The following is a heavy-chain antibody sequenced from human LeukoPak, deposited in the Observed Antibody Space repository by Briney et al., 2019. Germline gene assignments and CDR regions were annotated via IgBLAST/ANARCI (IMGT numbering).Heavy chain of an antibody. D-gene: IGHD1-26*01. Sequence: GGSLTLSCAAPGFTVSNNYMSWVRQAPGKGLEWIAVIYSGGSTFHADSVKGRFIISRDNSKNTLYLQMNSLRVEDTAVYYCATGTHPGNWGQGTLVTVSS. V-gene: IGHV3-66*01. CDR1: GFTVSNNY. CDR3: ATGTHPGN. J-gene: IGHJ4*02. CDR2: IYSGGST.